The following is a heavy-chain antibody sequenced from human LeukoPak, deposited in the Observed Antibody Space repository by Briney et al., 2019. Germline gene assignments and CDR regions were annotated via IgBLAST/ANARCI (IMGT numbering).Heavy chain of an antibody. CDR2: TRSKIYGGTT. J-gene: IGHJ4*02. Sequence: GGSLRLSCTASGFTFGDYAMSWFRQAPGKGLEWVGFTRSKIYGGTTEYAASVKGRFTISRDDSKSIAYLQMNSLKTEDTAVYYCTRDQYSSGWYDILFDYWGQGTLVTVPS. CDR1: GFTFGDYA. D-gene: IGHD6-19*01. V-gene: IGHV3-49*03. CDR3: TRDQYSSGWYDILFDY.